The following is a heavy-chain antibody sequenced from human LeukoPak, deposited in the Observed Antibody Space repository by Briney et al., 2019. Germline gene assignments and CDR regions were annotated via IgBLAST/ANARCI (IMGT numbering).Heavy chain of an antibody. CDR3: ARHRSGWYAVDY. CDR1: DGSISSYY. J-gene: IGHJ4*02. CDR2: IYYSGST. Sequence: SETLSLTCTVSDGSISSYYWSWIRQPPGKGLEWIGYIYYSGSTNYNPSLKSRVTISVDTSKNQFSLKLSSVTAADTAVYYCARHRSGWYAVDYWGQGTLVTVSS. V-gene: IGHV4-59*08. D-gene: IGHD6-19*01.